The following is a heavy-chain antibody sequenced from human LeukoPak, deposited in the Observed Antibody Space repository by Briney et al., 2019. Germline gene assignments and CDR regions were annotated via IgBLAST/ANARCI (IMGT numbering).Heavy chain of an antibody. CDR2: ISAYNGNR. V-gene: IGHV1-18*01. J-gene: IGHJ3*02. D-gene: IGHD3-9*01. CDR3: ARVDYVILTGYYIPDAFDI. CDR1: AYTFTIYS. Sequence: ASVTLSFTSSAYTFTIYSISWVRQPPGQGLEWKGWISAYNGNRNYSQMHQGRVTMTTDTSTSTAYMELRSLRSDDTAVYYCARVDYVILTGYYIPDAFDIWGQGTMVTVSS.